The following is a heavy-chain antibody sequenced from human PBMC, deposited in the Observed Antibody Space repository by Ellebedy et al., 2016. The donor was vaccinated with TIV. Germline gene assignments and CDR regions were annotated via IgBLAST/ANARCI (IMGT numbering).Heavy chain of an antibody. CDR1: GFTFNSFG. J-gene: IGHJ4*02. D-gene: IGHD6-6*01. V-gene: IGHV3-23*01. Sequence: GESLKISCAASGFTFNSFGMSWVRQAPGKGLEWVSAISGSGGSTFYADSVKGRFTIFRDNSKNTLYLQMNSLRAEDTAVFYCAKKYGSSSPAFDYWGQGTLVTVSS. CDR2: ISGSGGST. CDR3: AKKYGSSSPAFDY.